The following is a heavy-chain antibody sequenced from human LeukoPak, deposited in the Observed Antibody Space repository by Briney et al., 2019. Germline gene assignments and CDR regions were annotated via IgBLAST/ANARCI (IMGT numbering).Heavy chain of an antibody. CDR2: INPNSGGT. CDR3: ARDFLDYYGSGSYSAFDI. Sequence: ASVKVSCKASGYTFSNYYIHWVRQAPGQGLEWMGWINPNSGGTNYAQKFQGRVTMTRDTSISTAYMELSRLRSDDTAVYYCARDFLDYYGSGSYSAFDIWGQGTMVTVSS. J-gene: IGHJ3*02. D-gene: IGHD3-10*01. V-gene: IGHV1-2*02. CDR1: GYTFSNYY.